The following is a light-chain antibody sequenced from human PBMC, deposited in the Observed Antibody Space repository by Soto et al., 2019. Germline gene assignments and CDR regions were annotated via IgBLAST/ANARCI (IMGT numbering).Light chain of an antibody. CDR3: QQYGSSPIT. CDR2: GAS. CDR1: QSVSSSY. J-gene: IGKJ5*01. V-gene: IGKV3-20*01. Sequence: EIVLTQPPGTLSLSPGERATLSCRASQSVSSSYLAWYQQKPGQAPRLLISGASSRATGIPDRFTGRGSGTDFTLTINRLEPEDFAVYYCQQYGSSPITFGQGTRLEI.